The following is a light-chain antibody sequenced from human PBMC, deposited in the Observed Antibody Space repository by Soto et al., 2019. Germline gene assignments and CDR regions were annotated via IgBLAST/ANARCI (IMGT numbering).Light chain of an antibody. V-gene: IGKV3D-15*01. Sequence: EIVLPQYPGTLSVSPGDRVTLSCRASQSISINLAWYQHKPGQAPRLLIHGASTRATGVPARISGSGSGTEFTLTISSLQSEDFAVYYCQQFRNWPWTFGQGTKVDIK. J-gene: IGKJ1*01. CDR1: QSISIN. CDR3: QQFRNWPWT. CDR2: GAS.